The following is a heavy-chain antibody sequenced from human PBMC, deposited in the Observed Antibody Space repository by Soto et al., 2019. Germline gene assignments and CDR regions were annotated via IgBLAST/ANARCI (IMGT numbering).Heavy chain of an antibody. D-gene: IGHD2-15*01. CDR2: IYYSGST. CDR3: ARGPVVVVAATRSNYYYGMDV. J-gene: IGHJ6*02. CDR1: GGSISSSSYY. V-gene: IGHV4-39*01. Sequence: QLQLQESGPGLVKPSETLSLTCTVSGGSISSSSYYWGWIRQPPGKGLEWIGSIYYSGSTYYNPSLKSRVTISVDTSKNQFSLKLSSVTAADTAVYYCARGPVVVVAATRSNYYYGMDVWGQGTTVTVSS.